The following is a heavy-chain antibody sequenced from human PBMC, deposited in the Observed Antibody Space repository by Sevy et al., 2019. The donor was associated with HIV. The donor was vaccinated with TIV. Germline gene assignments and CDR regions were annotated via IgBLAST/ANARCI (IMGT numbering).Heavy chain of an antibody. CDR2: ISGRGGST. CDR3: AKDLRKKDQAHPKAKTEYFQH. V-gene: IGHV3-23*01. J-gene: IGHJ1*01. CDR1: GFTFSSYA. Sequence: GGFLRLSCAASGFTFSSYAMSWVRQAPGKGLEWISAISGRGGSTYYADSVKGRFTISRDNSKNTLYLQMNSLRAEDTAVYYCAKDLRKKDQAHPKAKTEYFQHWGQGTLVTVSS.